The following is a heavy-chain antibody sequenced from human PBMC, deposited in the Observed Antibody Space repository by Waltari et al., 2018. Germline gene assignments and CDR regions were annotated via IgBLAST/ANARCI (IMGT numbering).Heavy chain of an antibody. CDR1: GGTFSSYA. V-gene: IGHV1-69*05. D-gene: IGHD4-17*01. Sequence: QVQLVQSGAEVKKPGSSGKVSCKASGGTFSSYAISWVRQGTGQGLEWMGGIIPIFGTANYAQKFQGRVTITTDESTSTAYMELSSLRSEDTAVYYCARVRADYGDYGYFDYWGQGTLVTVSS. CDR3: ARVRADYGDYGYFDY. J-gene: IGHJ4*02. CDR2: IIPIFGTA.